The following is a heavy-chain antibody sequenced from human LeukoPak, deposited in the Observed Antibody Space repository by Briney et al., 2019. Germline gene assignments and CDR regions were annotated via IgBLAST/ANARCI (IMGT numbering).Heavy chain of an antibody. CDR3: AKPNTAMVYYYYYYYMDV. D-gene: IGHD5-18*01. CDR2: ISGSGGST. Sequence: PGGSLRLSCAASGFTFSSYAMSWVRQAPGKGLEWVSAISGSGGSTYCADSVKGRFTISRDNSKNTLYLQMNSLRAEDTAVYYCAKPNTAMVYYYYYYYMDVWGKGTTVTVSS. V-gene: IGHV3-23*01. J-gene: IGHJ6*03. CDR1: GFTFSSYA.